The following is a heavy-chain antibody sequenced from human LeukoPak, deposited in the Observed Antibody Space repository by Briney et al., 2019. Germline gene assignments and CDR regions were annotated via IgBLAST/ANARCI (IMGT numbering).Heavy chain of an antibody. Sequence: PSETLSLTCSVSGGSISGHYWTWIRQPPGKGLEWIGYIYDGRGTNYNPSLKSRVTISMDTSKNQFSLKLNSVTVADTAVYYCARDSDAFDIWGQGTMVTVSS. CDR2: IYDGRGT. J-gene: IGHJ3*02. CDR1: GGSISGHY. CDR3: ARDSDAFDI. V-gene: IGHV4-59*11.